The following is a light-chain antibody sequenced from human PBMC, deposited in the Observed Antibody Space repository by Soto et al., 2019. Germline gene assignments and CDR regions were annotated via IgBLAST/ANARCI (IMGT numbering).Light chain of an antibody. V-gene: IGKV1-39*01. J-gene: IGKJ1*01. Sequence: DIQMTQSPSSLSASVGDRVTITCRASQSISSYLNWYQQKPGKAPKLLFDAASRLQSGVPSRFSDSGAGADFTLAISSLQPEDFATYYCQQSYSTPPTFGQGNKVEIK. CDR3: QQSYSTPPT. CDR2: AAS. CDR1: QSISSY.